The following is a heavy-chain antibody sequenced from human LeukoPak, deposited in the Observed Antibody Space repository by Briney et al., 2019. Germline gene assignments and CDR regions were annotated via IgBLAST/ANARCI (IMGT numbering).Heavy chain of an antibody. D-gene: IGHD3-10*01. Sequence: ASVKVSCKASGYTFTGYYMHWVRQAPGQGLEWMGWINPNSGGTNYAQKFQGRVTMTRDTSISTAYMELSRLRSDDTAVYYCARYGSGSPTDDYYYYGMDVWGQGTTVTASS. J-gene: IGHJ6*02. CDR2: INPNSGGT. CDR1: GYTFTGYY. V-gene: IGHV1-2*02. CDR3: ARYGSGSPTDDYYYYGMDV.